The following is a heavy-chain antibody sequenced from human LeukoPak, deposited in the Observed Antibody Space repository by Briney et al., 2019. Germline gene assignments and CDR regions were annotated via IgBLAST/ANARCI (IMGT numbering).Heavy chain of an antibody. J-gene: IGHJ6*02. V-gene: IGHV3-48*03. Sequence: PGGSLRLSCVASGFTFSNYEMNWVRQAPGKGLEWVSYSSSSGSTIYYADSVKGRFTISRDNAEKSLYLQMNNLRVEDTAVYYCARAGTIVSYYYYAMDVWGQGTTVTVSS. CDR2: SSSSGSTI. CDR1: GFTFSNYE. D-gene: IGHD3-10*01. CDR3: ARAGTIVSYYYYAMDV.